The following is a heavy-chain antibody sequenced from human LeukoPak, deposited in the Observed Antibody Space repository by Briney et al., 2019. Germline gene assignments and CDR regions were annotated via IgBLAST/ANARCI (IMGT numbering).Heavy chain of an antibody. CDR2: ISSDGTNK. CDR1: GFTFSSYN. D-gene: IGHD3-10*01. CDR3: ARDRSQEFDP. Sequence: PGGSLRLSCAASGFTFSSYNMNWVRQAPGKGLEWVAVISSDGTNKDYADSVKGRFSISRDNSKNTLYLQMNRLRADDTAVYYCARDRSQEFDPWGQGTLVTVSS. J-gene: IGHJ5*02. V-gene: IGHV3-30*03.